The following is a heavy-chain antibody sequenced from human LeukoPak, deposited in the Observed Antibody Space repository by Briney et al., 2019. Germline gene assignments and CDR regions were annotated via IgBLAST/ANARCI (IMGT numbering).Heavy chain of an antibody. Sequence: SVKVSCKASGGTLSTHAVSWVRQAPGQGLEWMGGIILISPTANYAQKFQDRVTITMDQYTTYMELSSLRSDDTAVYYCATGWVSDTTLVSWFDTWGQGTLVTVSS. D-gene: IGHD5-18*01. CDR3: ATGWVSDTTLVSWFDT. CDR2: IILISPTA. J-gene: IGHJ5*02. CDR1: GGTLSTHA. V-gene: IGHV1-69*05.